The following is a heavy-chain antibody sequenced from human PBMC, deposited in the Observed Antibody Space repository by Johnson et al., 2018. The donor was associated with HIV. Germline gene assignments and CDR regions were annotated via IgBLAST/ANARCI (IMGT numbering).Heavy chain of an antibody. CDR3: AKDRRMAAATGDAFDI. J-gene: IGHJ3*02. CDR1: GFTFSSYA. V-gene: IGHV3-30*18. CDR2: ISYDASNK. D-gene: IGHD6-13*01. Sequence: QVQLVESGGGVVQPGRSLRLSCAASGFTFSSYAMHWVRQAPGKGLEWVAVISYDASNKYYADSVKGRFTISRDISKNTLYMQMNSLRAEDSAVYYCAKDRRMAAATGDAFDIWGQGTIVTVSS.